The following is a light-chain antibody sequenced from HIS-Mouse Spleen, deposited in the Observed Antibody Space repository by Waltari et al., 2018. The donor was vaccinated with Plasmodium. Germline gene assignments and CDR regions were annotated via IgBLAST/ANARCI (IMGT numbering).Light chain of an antibody. V-gene: IGLV2-11*01. CDR1: SSDVGGYNY. CDR3: CSYAGSYTLV. CDR2: DVS. J-gene: IGLJ3*02. Sequence: QSALTQPRSVSGSPGQSVTISCTGTSSDVGGYNYVSWYQQHPGKAPKLMIYDVSKGPSGVPERCSGSKSGNAASLTISGRQAEDEADYYCCSYAGSYTLVFGGGTKLTVL.